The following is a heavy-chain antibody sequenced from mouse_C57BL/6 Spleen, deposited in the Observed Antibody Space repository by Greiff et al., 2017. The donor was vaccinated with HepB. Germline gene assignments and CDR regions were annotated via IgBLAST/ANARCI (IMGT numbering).Heavy chain of an antibody. D-gene: IGHD1-1*01. J-gene: IGHJ1*03. Sequence: QVQLQQSGAELVRPGASVTLSCKASGYTFTDYEMHWVKQTPVHGLEWIGAIDPETGGTAYNQKFKGKAILTADKSSSTAYMELRSLTSEDSAVYYCHYYGRPYWYFDVWGTWTTVTVSS. CDR3: HYYGRPYWYFDV. CDR1: GYTFTDYE. CDR2: IDPETGGT. V-gene: IGHV1-15*01.